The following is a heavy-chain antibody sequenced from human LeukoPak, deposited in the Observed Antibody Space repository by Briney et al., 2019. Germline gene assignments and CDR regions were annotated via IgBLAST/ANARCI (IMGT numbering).Heavy chain of an antibody. J-gene: IGHJ4*02. CDR3: AKDSNSGYVSVGPDY. CDR1: GFVFSNYG. V-gene: IGHV3-30*02. D-gene: IGHD5-12*01. CDR2: VRYDGRNQ. Sequence: GGSLRLSCQTSGFVFSNYGMHWVRQAPGKGLEWVAFVRYDGRNQYYADSVQGRLTISRDNSRNTLYLQMNSLRPEDTGVYSCAKDSNSGYVSVGPDYWGLGTLVTVSS.